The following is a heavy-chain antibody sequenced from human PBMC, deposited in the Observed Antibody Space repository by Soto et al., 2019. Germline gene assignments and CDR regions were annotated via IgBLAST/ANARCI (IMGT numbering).Heavy chain of an antibody. J-gene: IGHJ4*02. CDR1: GFTFSSYA. V-gene: IGHV3-23*01. D-gene: IGHD5-18*01. CDR2: ISGSGGST. Sequence: GGSLRLSCAASGFTFSSYAMSWVRQAPGKGLEWVSAISGSGGSTYYADSVKGRFTISRDNSKNTLYLQMNSLRAEDTAVYYCAKGLHSYGYGYFDYWGQGTLVTSPQ. CDR3: AKGLHSYGYGYFDY.